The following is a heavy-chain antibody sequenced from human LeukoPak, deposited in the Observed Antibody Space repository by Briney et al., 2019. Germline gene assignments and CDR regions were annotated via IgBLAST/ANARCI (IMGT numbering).Heavy chain of an antibody. D-gene: IGHD6-6*01. CDR3: ARLWDSSSSLDY. CDR2: IYYSGGN. V-gene: IGHV4-59*08. CDR1: GGSISSLY. J-gene: IGHJ4*02. Sequence: AETLSLTCTISGGSISSLYWTWIRQPPGKGLGLEWIGYIYYSGGNNYNPSLKSRVTISIDTSKKQLSLKLSSVTAADTAVYYCARLWDSSSSLDYWGQGTLVTVSS.